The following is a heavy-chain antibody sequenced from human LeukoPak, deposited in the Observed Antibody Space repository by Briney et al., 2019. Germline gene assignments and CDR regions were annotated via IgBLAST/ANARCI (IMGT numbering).Heavy chain of an antibody. Sequence: GASVKVSCKASRYTFTGYYLHWVRQAPGQGLEWMGWINPNSGGTNYAQKFQGRVTMTRDTSISTAYMELSRLRSDDTAVYYCAREVAVIPGRPIKNWFDPWGQGTLVTVSS. CDR1: RYTFTGYY. CDR2: INPNSGGT. V-gene: IGHV1-2*02. J-gene: IGHJ5*02. D-gene: IGHD1-1*01. CDR3: AREVAVIPGRPIKNWFDP.